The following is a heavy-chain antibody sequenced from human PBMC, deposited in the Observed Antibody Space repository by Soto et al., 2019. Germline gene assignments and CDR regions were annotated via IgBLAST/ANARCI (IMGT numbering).Heavy chain of an antibody. CDR1: GGSIGSSSYY. V-gene: IGHV4-39*01. J-gene: IGHJ4*02. D-gene: IGHD2-15*01. CDR3: ASHCSGGSCYPSDF. CDR2: IYYSGST. Sequence: SETLSLTCTVSGGSIGSSSYYWGWIRQPPGKGLEWIGSIYYSGSTYYNPSLKSRVTTSVDTTKNQFSLKLRSVTAADTAVYYCASHCSGGSCYPSDFSGQATLLTL.